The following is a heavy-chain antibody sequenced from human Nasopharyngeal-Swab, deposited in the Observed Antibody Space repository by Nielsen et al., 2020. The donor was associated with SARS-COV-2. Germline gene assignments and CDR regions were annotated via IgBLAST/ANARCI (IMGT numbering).Heavy chain of an antibody. CDR1: GGSISSGGYY. CDR2: IYYSGGT. J-gene: IGHJ3*02. D-gene: IGHD3-22*01. V-gene: IGHV4-31*03. Sequence: SETLSLTCTVSGGSISSGGYYWSWIRQHPGKGLEWIGYIYYSGGTYYNPSLKSRVTISVDTSKNQFSLKLSFVTAADTAVYYCARVRITMIVVVDAFDIWGQGTMVTVSS. CDR3: ARVRITMIVVVDAFDI.